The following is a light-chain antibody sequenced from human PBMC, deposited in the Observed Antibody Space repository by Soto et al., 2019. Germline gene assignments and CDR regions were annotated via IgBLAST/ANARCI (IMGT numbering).Light chain of an antibody. CDR2: EVS. CDR3: TSFTSSTTYV. V-gene: IGLV2-14*01. Sequence: QSVLTQPASVSGSPGQTITISCTGTSSDVGGYNYVCWYQHHPGKAPKLIISEVSNRPSGVSDRVSGSKSGNTASLTISGLQPEHEAEYYCTSFTSSTTYVFGTGTKVTFL. J-gene: IGLJ1*01. CDR1: SSDVGGYNY.